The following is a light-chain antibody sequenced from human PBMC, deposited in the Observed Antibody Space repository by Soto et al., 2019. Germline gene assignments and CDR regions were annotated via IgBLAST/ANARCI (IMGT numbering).Light chain of an antibody. J-gene: IGKJ1*01. CDR1: QSIDKW. Sequence: DIQMTQSPSMLSASVGDRVTVTCRASQSIDKWLAWYQQKPGKAPKLLMYKASLLQSGIPSRFSGSGSGTEFTLTISSLKSDDGASYYCQQYSKYPWSFGQGTKVE. V-gene: IGKV1-5*03. CDR2: KAS. CDR3: QQYSKYPWS.